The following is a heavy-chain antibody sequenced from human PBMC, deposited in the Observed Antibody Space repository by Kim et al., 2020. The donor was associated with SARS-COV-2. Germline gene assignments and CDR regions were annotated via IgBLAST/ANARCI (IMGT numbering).Heavy chain of an antibody. V-gene: IGHV4-34*01. CDR2: INHSGST. CDR3: ARWCPKYRLEPPRYSSSWYRSSSPSYYYYCMEV. J-gene: IGHJ6*02. CDR1: GGSFSGYY. Sequence: SETLSLTCAVYGGSFSGYYWSWIRQPPGKGLEWIGEINHSGSTNYNPSLKSRVTISVDTSKNQFSLKLSSVTAADTAVYYCARWCPKYRLEPPRYSSSWYRSSSPSYYYYCMEVWGQGTTVTGSS. D-gene: IGHD6-13*01.